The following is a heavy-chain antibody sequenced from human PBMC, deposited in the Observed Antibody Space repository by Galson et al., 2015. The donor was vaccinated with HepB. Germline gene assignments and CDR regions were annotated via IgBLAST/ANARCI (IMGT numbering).Heavy chain of an antibody. V-gene: IGHV1-18*04. CDR1: GYTFTSYG. Sequence: SVKVSCKASGYTFTSYGISWVRQAPGQGLEWMGWISAYNGNTNYAQKLQGRVTMTTDTSTSTAYMELRSLRSDDTAVYYCARVSVYYDYVWGSYPNDYWGQGTLVTVSS. CDR2: ISAYNGNT. D-gene: IGHD3-16*01. CDR3: ARVSVYYDYVWGSYPNDY. J-gene: IGHJ4*02.